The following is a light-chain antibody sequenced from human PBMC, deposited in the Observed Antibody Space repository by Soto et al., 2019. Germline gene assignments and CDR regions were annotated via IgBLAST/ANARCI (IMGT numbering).Light chain of an antibody. CDR2: DAS. CDR3: QQFGNLPLT. Sequence: DIPMTQSPSSLSASVGDRVTITCQASQAISKYLNWYQQKPGKAPKLLIYDASNLERGVPSRFSGRGSGTDFTFTISSLQPEDIATYYCQQFGNLPLTFGGGTKVEIK. CDR1: QAISKY. J-gene: IGKJ4*01. V-gene: IGKV1-33*01.